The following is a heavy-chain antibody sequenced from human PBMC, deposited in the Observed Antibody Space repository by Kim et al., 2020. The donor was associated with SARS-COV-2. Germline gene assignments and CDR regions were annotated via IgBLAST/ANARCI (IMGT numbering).Heavy chain of an antibody. Sequence: ASVKVSCKASGYTFTGYYIHWVRQAPGQGLEWMGWINPNTGGTIYAQNFQGRITMTRDTSISTVYMELSRLRSDDADDTAVYYCARDSFGSGAVNWFGPWGQGTLVTVSS. CDR2: INPNTGGT. V-gene: IGHV1-2*02. D-gene: IGHD3-10*01. J-gene: IGHJ5*02. CDR1: GYTFTGYY. CDR3: ARDSFGSGAVNWFGP.